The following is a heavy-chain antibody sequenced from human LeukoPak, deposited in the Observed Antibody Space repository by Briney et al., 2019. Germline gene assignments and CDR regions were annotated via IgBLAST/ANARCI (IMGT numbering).Heavy chain of an antibody. Sequence: PGGSLRLSCAASGFTFSSYAMSWVRQAPGKGLEWVSAISGSGGSTYYADSVKGRFTISRDNSKNTLYLQMNSLRAEDTAVYYCAKDRDWFYDSSGYYYDYWGQGTLVTVSS. CDR1: GFTFSSYA. V-gene: IGHV3-23*01. CDR3: AKDRDWFYDSSGYYYDY. D-gene: IGHD3-22*01. CDR2: ISGSGGST. J-gene: IGHJ4*02.